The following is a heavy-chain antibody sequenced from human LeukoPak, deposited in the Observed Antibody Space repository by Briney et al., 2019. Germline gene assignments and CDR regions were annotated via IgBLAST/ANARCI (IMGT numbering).Heavy chain of an antibody. CDR1: VYSFTSYW. CDR3: ANLGAYDILTGSWRGYYYMDV. J-gene: IGHJ6*03. Sequence: GESRKISCKGSVYSFTSYWIGWVRQMPGKGLEGMGIIYPGDSDTRYSPSFQGHVTIAGDKSVSPAYMPWSSMKASDTAMYYCANLGAYDILTGSWRGYYYMDVWGTGTTVTVSS. V-gene: IGHV5-51*01. D-gene: IGHD3-9*01. CDR2: IYPGDSDT.